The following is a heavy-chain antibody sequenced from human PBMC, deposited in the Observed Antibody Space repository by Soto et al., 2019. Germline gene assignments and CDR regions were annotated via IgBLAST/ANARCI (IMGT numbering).Heavy chain of an antibody. Sequence: TLSLTCTVSSDSISNGDYYWSWIRQPPGKGLEWIGYIYYSGSTYYNPSLESRVTISVDTSKNQISLKLSSVTAADTAVYYCDRDTNYYDGSGYYLVFDYWGQGSLVTLSA. CDR2: IYYSGST. CDR1: SDSISNGDYY. CDR3: DRDTNYYDGSGYYLVFDY. V-gene: IGHV4-30-4*01. J-gene: IGHJ4*02. D-gene: IGHD3-22*01.